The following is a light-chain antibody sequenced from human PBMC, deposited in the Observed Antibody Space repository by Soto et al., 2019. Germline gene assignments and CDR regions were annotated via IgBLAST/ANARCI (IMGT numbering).Light chain of an antibody. CDR1: QSVSSN. CDR3: QQYGNSRGT. J-gene: IGKJ1*01. Sequence: IVMTQSPATLSVSPWERATLSCRASQSVSSNLAWYQQKPGQAPRLLIYGASSRATGIPDRFSGSGSGTDFTLTISRLEPEDFAVYYCQQYGNSRGTFGQGTKVDIK. V-gene: IGKV3-20*01. CDR2: GAS.